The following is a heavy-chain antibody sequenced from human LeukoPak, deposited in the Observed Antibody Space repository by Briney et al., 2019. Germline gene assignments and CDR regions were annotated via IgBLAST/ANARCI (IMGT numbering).Heavy chain of an antibody. CDR3: AKCPILRGFDYYFDN. D-gene: IGHD5-12*01. Sequence: GGSLRLSCAASGFSFSTYGMHWVRQTPGKGLEWLAVISLDGSLQFYADSVKGRFIISRDNSKNTLYLQMNSLRPEDTAVYYCAKCPILRGFDYYFDNRGRGTLVTVSS. CDR2: ISLDGSLQ. J-gene: IGHJ4*02. V-gene: IGHV3-30*18. CDR1: GFSFSTYG.